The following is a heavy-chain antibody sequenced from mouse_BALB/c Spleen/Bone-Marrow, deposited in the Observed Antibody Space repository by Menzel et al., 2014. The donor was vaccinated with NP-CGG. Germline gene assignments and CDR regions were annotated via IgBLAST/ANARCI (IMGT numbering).Heavy chain of an antibody. CDR3: KSNNYGSSRGFVY. D-gene: IGHD1-1*01. Sequence: QVQLQQSDAELVKPGASVKISCKASGYTFTDHAIHWVKQKPEQGLEWIGYISPGNGDIKYNGKFKGKATLTADKSSSTAYMQLNSLTSEDAAVYFCKSNNYGSSRGFVYWGQGTLVTVSA. CDR1: GYTFTDHA. V-gene: IGHV1S53*02. CDR2: ISPGNGDI. J-gene: IGHJ3*01.